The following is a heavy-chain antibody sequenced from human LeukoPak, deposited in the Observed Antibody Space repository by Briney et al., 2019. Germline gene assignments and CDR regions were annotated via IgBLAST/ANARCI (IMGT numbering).Heavy chain of an antibody. V-gene: IGHV3-23*01. CDR2: ISGGGDDT. D-gene: IGHD2-2*01. CDR3: ARDQQAFDY. Sequence: PGGSLRLSCGASGFTFSSYAMNWVRQAPGKGLEWVSLISGGGDDTYYADSVKGRFTISRDNSKSTLYLQMNSLRGEDTAVYYCARDQQAFDYWGQGTLVTVSS. CDR1: GFTFSSYA. J-gene: IGHJ4*02.